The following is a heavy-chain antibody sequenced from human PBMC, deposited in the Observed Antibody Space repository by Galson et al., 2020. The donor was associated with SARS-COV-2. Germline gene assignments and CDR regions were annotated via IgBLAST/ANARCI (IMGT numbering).Heavy chain of an antibody. Sequence: HGESLKISCKASGYKFSDYWIAWVRHRPGKGLEWMGITYPDDSDTRYSPSFQGQVTISVDKYTRTAYLQWSSLKASDSATYYCARNGFLIEGGTTVSKGFDTWGQGTHVSVSS. CDR2: TYPDDSDT. CDR3: ARNGFLIEGGTTVSKGFDT. CDR1: GYKFSDYW. D-gene: IGHD3-22*01. V-gene: IGHV5-51*01. J-gene: IGHJ5*02.